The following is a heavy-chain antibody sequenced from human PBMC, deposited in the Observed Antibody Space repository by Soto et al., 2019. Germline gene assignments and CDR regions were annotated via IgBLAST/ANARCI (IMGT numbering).Heavy chain of an antibody. Sequence: ASVKVSCKASGYTFTGYYMHWVRQAPGQGLEWMGWINPNSGGTNYAQKFQGWVTMTTDTSTSTAYMELRSLRSDDTAVYYCARDRMISTYDSSGPDAFDIWGQGTMVTVSS. V-gene: IGHV1-2*04. D-gene: IGHD3-22*01. CDR1: GYTFTGYY. J-gene: IGHJ3*02. CDR2: INPNSGGT. CDR3: ARDRMISTYDSSGPDAFDI.